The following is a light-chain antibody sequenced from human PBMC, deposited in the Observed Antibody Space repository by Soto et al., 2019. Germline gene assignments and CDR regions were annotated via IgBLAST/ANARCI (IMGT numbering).Light chain of an antibody. J-gene: IGKJ4*01. Sequence: EIVLTQSPAILSLSPGERATLSCRASQSVGTYLDWYQPKLGQAPRLLIYDASNRATGIPARFSGSGSGTDFTLTISSLEPEDFAVYYCQQRVNWLTFGGGTKVDIK. CDR2: DAS. CDR1: QSVGTY. V-gene: IGKV3-11*01. CDR3: QQRVNWLT.